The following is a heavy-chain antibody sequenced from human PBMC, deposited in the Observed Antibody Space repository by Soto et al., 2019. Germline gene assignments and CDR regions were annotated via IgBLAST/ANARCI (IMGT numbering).Heavy chain of an antibody. D-gene: IGHD3-9*01. V-gene: IGHV4-31*02. Sequence: KGLKWNGYIYYSGSTYYNPSLKSRVTISIDTSKNQFSLKLSSVTAADTAVYYCFFFQAEDGIRDYLPVSAFLLNRSSDL. CDR3: FFFQAEDGIRDYLPVSAFLLNRSSDL. J-gene: IGHJ2*01. CDR2: IYYSGST.